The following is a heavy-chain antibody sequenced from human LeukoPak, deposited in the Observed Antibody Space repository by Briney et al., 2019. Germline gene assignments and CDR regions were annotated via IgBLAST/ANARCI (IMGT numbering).Heavy chain of an antibody. D-gene: IGHD1-26*01. V-gene: IGHV1-24*01. CDR1: GGTFSSYG. CDR3: ATDLGGGRGGYLFEY. J-gene: IGHJ4*02. CDR2: FDPEDGET. Sequence: ASVKVSCKASGGTFSSYGISWVRQAPGKGLEWMGGFDPEDGETIYAQKFQGRVTMTEDTSTDTAYMELSSLRSEDTAVYYCATDLGGGRGGYLFEYWGQGTLVTVSS.